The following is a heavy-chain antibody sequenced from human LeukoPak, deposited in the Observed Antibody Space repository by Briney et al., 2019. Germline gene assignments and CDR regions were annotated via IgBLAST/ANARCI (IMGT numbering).Heavy chain of an antibody. Sequence: QAGGSLRLSCAASGFTFSSYAMSWVRQAPGKGLEWVSAISGSGGSTYYADSVKGRFTISRDNSKNTLYLQMSSLRAEDTAVYYCAKAYCGGDCYSPHLDYWGQGTLVTVSS. D-gene: IGHD2-21*02. J-gene: IGHJ4*02. V-gene: IGHV3-23*01. CDR1: GFTFSSYA. CDR3: AKAYCGGDCYSPHLDY. CDR2: ISGSGGST.